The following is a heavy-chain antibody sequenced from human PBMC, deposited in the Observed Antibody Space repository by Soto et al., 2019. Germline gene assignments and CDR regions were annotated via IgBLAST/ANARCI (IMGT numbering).Heavy chain of an antibody. CDR3: SRAYQGWFDP. CDR1: GFTFSNYW. Sequence: EVQLVESGGGLVQPGGSLRLSCAASGFTFSNYWMHWVRQAPGKGLVWVSRVTSDGSSTTYADSVKGRFTISRDNAKNTLYLQMNSLRAEDTAVYYCSRAYQGWFDPWGQGTLVTVSS. J-gene: IGHJ5*02. CDR2: VTSDGSST. V-gene: IGHV3-74*01. D-gene: IGHD2-2*01.